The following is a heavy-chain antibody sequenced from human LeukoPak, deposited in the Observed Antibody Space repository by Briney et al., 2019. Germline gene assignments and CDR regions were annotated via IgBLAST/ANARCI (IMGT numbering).Heavy chain of an antibody. D-gene: IGHD3-10*02. V-gene: IGHV1-8*02. CDR3: ASRVRGVLGY. CDR1: GYTFTGYN. J-gene: IGHJ4*02. Sequence: ALVKVSCKASGYTFTGYNIHWVRQATGQGLEWMGWMNPNSGNTGYAQKFQGRVTMTRNTSISTAYMELSSLRSEGTAVYYCASRVRGVLGYWGQGTLVTVSS. CDR2: MNPNSGNT.